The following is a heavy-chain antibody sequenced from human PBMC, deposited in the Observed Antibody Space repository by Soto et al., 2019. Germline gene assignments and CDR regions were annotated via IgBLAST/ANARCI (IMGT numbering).Heavy chain of an antibody. D-gene: IGHD2-21*01. J-gene: IGHJ4*02. V-gene: IGHV4-59*01. CDR3: ARTSRDPAPVTRYFFDS. CDR1: GGSITGYY. CDR2: IYDSGST. Sequence: PSETLSLTCTVSGGSITGYYWSWIRQPPGKGLEWIGYIYDSGSTNYNLALKSRVTISIEKSKNQFSLKLTSVTAADTALYFCARTSRDPAPVTRYFFDSWGRGTLVTVSS.